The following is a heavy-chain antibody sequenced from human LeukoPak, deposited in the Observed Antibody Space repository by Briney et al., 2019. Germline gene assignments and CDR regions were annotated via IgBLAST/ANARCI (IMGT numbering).Heavy chain of an antibody. CDR2: ISWNSGSI. J-gene: IGHJ4*02. V-gene: IGHV3-9*01. Sequence: GGSLRLSCAASGFTFDDYAMHWVRQAPGKGLEWVSGISWNSGSIGYADSVKGRFTISRDNAKNSLYLQMNSLRAEDTALYYCAKGNNYGQSNPHDYWGQGTLVTVSS. CDR1: GFTFDDYA. CDR3: AKGNNYGQSNPHDY. D-gene: IGHD4-17*01.